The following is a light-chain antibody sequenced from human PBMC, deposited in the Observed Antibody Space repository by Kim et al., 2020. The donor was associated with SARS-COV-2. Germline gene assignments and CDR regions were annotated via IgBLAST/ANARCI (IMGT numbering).Light chain of an antibody. J-gene: IGLJ1*01. CDR2: DVN. CDR3: SSFTTSSTVV. Sequence: GQSITISCTGTSSDVGGYYYVSWYQQHQGKVPKLMIYDVNSRASGVSNRFSGSKSGNAASLTISGLQTEDEADYYCSSFTTSSTVVFGTGTKVTVL. V-gene: IGLV2-14*03. CDR1: SSDVGGYYY.